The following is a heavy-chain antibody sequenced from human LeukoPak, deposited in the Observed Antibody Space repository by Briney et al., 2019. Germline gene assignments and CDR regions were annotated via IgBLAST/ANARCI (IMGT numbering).Heavy chain of an antibody. CDR1: GGSFSGYY. Sequence: SETLSLTCAVYGGSFSGYYWSWIRQPPGKGLEWIGEINHSGSTNYNPSLKSRVTISVDTSKNQFSLKLSSVTAADTAVYYCARMPEKYYYDSSGCYSLRYFDLWGRGTLVTVSS. CDR2: INHSGST. J-gene: IGHJ2*01. CDR3: ARMPEKYYYDSSGCYSLRYFDL. D-gene: IGHD3-22*01. V-gene: IGHV4-34*01.